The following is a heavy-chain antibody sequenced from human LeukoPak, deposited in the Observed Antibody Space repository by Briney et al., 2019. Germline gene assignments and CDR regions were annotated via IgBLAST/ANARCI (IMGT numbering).Heavy chain of an antibody. D-gene: IGHD6-19*01. CDR3: AGDLGSSGWYRGLDY. CDR1: GFTFNSYE. V-gene: IGHV3-48*03. J-gene: IGHJ4*02. Sequence: PGGSLRLSCAASGFTFNSYEMNWVRQAPGKGLEWVSYISGSGSVIDYADSVKGRFTISRDNAKNSLYLQMNSLRAEDTAIYFCAGDLGSSGWYRGLDYWGQGTLVTVSS. CDR2: ISGSGSVI.